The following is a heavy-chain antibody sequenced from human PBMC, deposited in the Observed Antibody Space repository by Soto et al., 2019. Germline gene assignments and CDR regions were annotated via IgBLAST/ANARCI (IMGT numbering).Heavy chain of an antibody. D-gene: IGHD3-3*01. J-gene: IGHJ3*02. Sequence: QVQLVQSGAEVKKPGSSVKVSCMTSGGSFSGYVFTWVRQAPGQGLEWMGRIIPVHNITNYAESLQGRVTLSADPSASTAPRQSSTLICEATGVYLWRRAITTFGIVPEVYDIWGQATMVIVSS. CDR3: RRAITTFGIVPEVYDI. CDR1: GGSFSGYV. V-gene: IGHV1-69*02. CDR2: IIPVHNIT.